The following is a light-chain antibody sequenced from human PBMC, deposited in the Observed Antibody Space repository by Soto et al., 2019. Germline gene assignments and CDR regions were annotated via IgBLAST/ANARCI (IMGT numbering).Light chain of an antibody. CDR2: RND. CDR3: AAWDDSLSGGV. CDR1: SSNIGNNY. Sequence: QSVLTQPPSASGTPGQRVAISCSGSSSNIGNNYVYWYQQFPGMAPKLLIYRNDERPSGVPDRFSGSKSGTSASLAISGLRSEDEADYYCAAWDDSLSGGVFGGGTKVTVL. V-gene: IGLV1-47*01. J-gene: IGLJ3*02.